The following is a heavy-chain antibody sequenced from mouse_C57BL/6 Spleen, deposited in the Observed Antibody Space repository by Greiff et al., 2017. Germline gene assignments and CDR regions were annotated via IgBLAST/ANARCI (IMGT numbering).Heavy chain of an antibody. CDR2: INPNNGGT. J-gene: IGHJ4*01. V-gene: IGHV1-26*01. CDR1: GYTFTDYY. D-gene: IGHD2-5*01. CDR3: ARVSYSNSYAMDY. Sequence: VQLQQSGPELVKPGASVKISCKASGYTFTDYYMNWVKQSHGKSLEWIGDINPNNGGTSYNQKFKGKATLTVDKSSSTAYMELRSLTSEDSAVYYCARVSYSNSYAMDYWGQGTSVTVSS.